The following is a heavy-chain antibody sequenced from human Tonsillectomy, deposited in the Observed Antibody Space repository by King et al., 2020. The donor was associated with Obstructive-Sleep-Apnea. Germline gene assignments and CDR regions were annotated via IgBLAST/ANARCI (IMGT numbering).Heavy chain of an antibody. J-gene: IGHJ5*02. V-gene: IGHV4-34*01. D-gene: IGHD6-13*01. CDR2: INHSGST. Sequence: VQLQQWGAGLLKPSETLSLTCAVFGRSFSDYYWSWIRQPPGKGLEWIGEINHSGSTNYNPSLKSRVTISVDTSKNQFSLKLNSVTAADTAVYYCARGSGAAAVNWFDPWGQGTLVTVSS. CDR3: ARGSGAAAVNWFDP. CDR1: GRSFSDYY.